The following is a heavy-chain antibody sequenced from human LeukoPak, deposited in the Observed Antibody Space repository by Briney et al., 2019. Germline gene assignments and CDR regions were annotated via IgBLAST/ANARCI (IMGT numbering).Heavy chain of an antibody. V-gene: IGHV3-9*01. J-gene: IGHJ3*02. Sequence: PGRSLRLSCAASGFTFDDYAMHWVRQAPGKGLEWVSGISWNSGSIGYADSVKGRFTISRDNAKNSLYLQMNSLRAEDTALYYCAREGLQRGYSLFHYGDAFDIWGQGTMVTVSS. CDR1: GFTFDDYA. CDR3: AREGLQRGYSLFHYGDAFDI. D-gene: IGHD5-18*01. CDR2: ISWNSGSI.